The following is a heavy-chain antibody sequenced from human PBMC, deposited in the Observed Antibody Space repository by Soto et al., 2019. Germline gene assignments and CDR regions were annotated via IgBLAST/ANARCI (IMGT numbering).Heavy chain of an antibody. J-gene: IGHJ3*02. Sequence: GSLRLSCAASGFTFNTYAMIWVRQAPGKGLEWVSIISDSGRSTYNADSVKGRFAISRDNSKNMLYLQMNSLRGEDTAVYFCAKGRPSGGYYYVEAFDIWGQGSMVTVSS. D-gene: IGHD3-16*01. CDR3: AKGRPSGGYYYVEAFDI. V-gene: IGHV3-23*01. CDR1: GFTFNTYA. CDR2: ISDSGRST.